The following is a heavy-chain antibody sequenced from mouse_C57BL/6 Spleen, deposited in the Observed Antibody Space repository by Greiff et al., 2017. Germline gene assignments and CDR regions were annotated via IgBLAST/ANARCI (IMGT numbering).Heavy chain of an antibody. CDR3: ARWGSTMDTTGDYFDY. J-gene: IGHJ2*01. CDR1: GYSITSDY. CDR2: ISYSGST. V-gene: IGHV3-8*01. D-gene: IGHD2-2*01. Sequence: EVKLQESGPGLAKPSQTLSLTCSVTGYSITSDYWNWIRKFPGHKLEYIGYISYSGSTYYNPYRKGRISITRDTSKNQYYLQLNSVTTEDTATYYCARWGSTMDTTGDYFDYWGQGTTLTVSS.